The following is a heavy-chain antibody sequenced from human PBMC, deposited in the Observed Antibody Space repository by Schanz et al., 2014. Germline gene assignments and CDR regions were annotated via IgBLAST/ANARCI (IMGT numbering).Heavy chain of an antibody. J-gene: IGHJ6*02. CDR1: GFTFSDYY. CDR3: ARAQGVIRLYYGVDV. V-gene: IGHV3-30*14. Sequence: QAQLVESGGGVVQPGRSLRLSCAASGFTFSDYYMSWIRQAPGKGLEWVAVISNDGSDEHYADSVKGRFTISRDNSMNTVYLQMNSLRSDDAAVYYCARAQGVIRLYYGVDVWGQGTTVTVSS. D-gene: IGHD3-10*01. CDR2: ISNDGSDE.